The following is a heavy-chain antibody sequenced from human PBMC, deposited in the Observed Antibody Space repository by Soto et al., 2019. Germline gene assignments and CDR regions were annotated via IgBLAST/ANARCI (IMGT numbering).Heavy chain of an antibody. Sequence: QVQLVQSGAEVRKPGSSVRVSCKASGGSFNRHTISWVRQAPGQGLEWMGGIIPIFGTAIHAQKFQGRVTIIADESTSTVYMELSSLRSDDTAIYYCARGWGYDSTDYYYAYWGQGTLVIVSS. V-gene: IGHV1-69*01. CDR3: ARGWGYDSTDYYYAY. D-gene: IGHD3-22*01. CDR1: GGSFNRHT. J-gene: IGHJ4*02. CDR2: IIPIFGTA.